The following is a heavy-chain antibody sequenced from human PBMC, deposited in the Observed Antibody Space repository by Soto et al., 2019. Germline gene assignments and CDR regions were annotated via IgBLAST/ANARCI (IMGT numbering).Heavy chain of an antibody. Sequence: QVQLQESGPGLVKPSETLSLTCTVSGGSISSYYWSWIRQPPGKGLEWIGYIYYTGLSNSNPSLNSRVTMLVDTTKNQFSMKLSSVTAADTAVYYCASHSSHWPFFDFWGQGTLVTASS. J-gene: IGHJ4*02. V-gene: IGHV4-59*01. D-gene: IGHD6-13*01. CDR3: ASHSSHWPFFDF. CDR1: GGSISSYY. CDR2: IYYTGLS.